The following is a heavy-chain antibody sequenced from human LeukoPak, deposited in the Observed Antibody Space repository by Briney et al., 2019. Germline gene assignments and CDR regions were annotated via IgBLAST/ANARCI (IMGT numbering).Heavy chain of an antibody. CDR2: IIPIFGTA. V-gene: IGHV1-69*05. CDR3: ARTAHSYYYYYMDV. J-gene: IGHJ6*03. D-gene: IGHD2-21*02. Sequence: ASVKVSCKASGGTFSSYAISWERQAPGQGLEWMGGIIPIFGTANYAQKFQGRVTITTDESTSTAYMELSSLRSEDTAVYYCARTAHSYYYYYMDVWGKGTTVTVSS. CDR1: GGTFSSYA.